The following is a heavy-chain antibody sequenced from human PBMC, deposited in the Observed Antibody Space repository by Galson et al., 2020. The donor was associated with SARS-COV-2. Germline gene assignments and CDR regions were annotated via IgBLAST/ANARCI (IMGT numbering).Heavy chain of an antibody. J-gene: IGHJ3*02. D-gene: IGHD3-22*01. Sequence: ETSETLSLTCTVSAGSISSGGYYWSWIRHHPGKGLEWIGYIYYSGSTYYNPSLKSRVTISVDTSKNQFSLKLSSVTAADTAVYYCARATGRITMRVVVIDAFDIWGQGTMVTVSS. CDR2: IYYSGST. V-gene: IGHV4-31*03. CDR1: AGSISSGGYY. CDR3: ARATGRITMRVVVIDAFDI.